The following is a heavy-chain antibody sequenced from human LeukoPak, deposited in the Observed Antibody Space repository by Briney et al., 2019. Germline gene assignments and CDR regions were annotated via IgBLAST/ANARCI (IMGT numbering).Heavy chain of an antibody. CDR1: GGSISSYY. V-gene: IGHV4-4*07. Sequence: PSETLSLTCTVSGGSISSYYWSWIRQPAGKGLEWIGRMYITGNTNYNPSLKSRVTMSLDTSKNHCSLKLSSVTAADTAVYYCARDSTASSPWYFDLWGRGTLVTVSS. CDR2: MYITGNT. CDR3: ARDSTASSPWYFDL. D-gene: IGHD2-21*02. J-gene: IGHJ2*01.